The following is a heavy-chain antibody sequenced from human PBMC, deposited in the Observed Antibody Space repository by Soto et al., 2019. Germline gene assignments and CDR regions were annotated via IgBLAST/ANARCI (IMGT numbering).Heavy chain of an antibody. CDR1: GYSFTSYA. D-gene: IGHD3-16*01. Sequence: QVQLVQSGAEVKKPGASVKVSCKASGYSFTSYAMHWVRQAPGQRLEWMGWINAGNGNTKYSQKLQGRVTITRDTSASRAYMELRSLRSEDTVVYYCARGGLALMDVWGQGTRVTVSS. CDR3: ARGGLALMDV. V-gene: IGHV1-3*01. J-gene: IGHJ6*02. CDR2: INAGNGNT.